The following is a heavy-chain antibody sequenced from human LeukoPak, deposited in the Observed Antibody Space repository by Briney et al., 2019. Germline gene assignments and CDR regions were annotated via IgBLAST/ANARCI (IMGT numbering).Heavy chain of an antibody. CDR1: GGSISSHN. D-gene: IGHD3-22*01. V-gene: IGHV4-59*11. CDR3: ARVDSSGYYTFFDY. J-gene: IGHJ4*02. CDR2: IYNSGSP. Sequence: PSETLSLTCTVSGGSISSHNWNWIRQPPGKGLEWIGDIYNSGSPNYNPSLKSRVTISVDTSKNQFSLKLSSVTAADTPEYYCARVDSSGYYTFFDYWGQGTLVTVSS.